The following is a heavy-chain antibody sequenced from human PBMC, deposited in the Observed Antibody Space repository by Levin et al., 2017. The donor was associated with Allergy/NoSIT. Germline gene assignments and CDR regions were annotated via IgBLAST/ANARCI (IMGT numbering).Heavy chain of an antibody. CDR3: AGWITSGGVIGY. CDR1: GYTFTSYG. J-gene: IGHJ4*02. CDR2: ISGYNAKT. D-gene: IGHD3-16*02. Sequence: GGSLRLSCKASGYTFTSYGITWVRQAPGQGPEWMGWISGYNAKTNYAQKFQGRVTVTTDTSTSTAYMELRSLRSDDTAVYYCAGWITSGGVIGYWGQGTLVTVSS. V-gene: IGHV1-18*01.